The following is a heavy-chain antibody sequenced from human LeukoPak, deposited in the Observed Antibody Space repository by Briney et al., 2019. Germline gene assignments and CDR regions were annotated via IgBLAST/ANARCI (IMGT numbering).Heavy chain of an antibody. CDR1: GYTLTSYY. CDR3: ARTSIAARAKRGYYYYYMDV. Sequence: VASVKVSCKASGYTLTSYYMHWVRQAPGQGLEWMGIINPSGGSTSYAQKFQGRVTITADESTSTAYMELSSLRSEDTAVYYCARTSIAARAKRGYYYYYMDVWGKGTTVTVSS. D-gene: IGHD6-6*01. V-gene: IGHV1-46*01. CDR2: INPSGGST. J-gene: IGHJ6*03.